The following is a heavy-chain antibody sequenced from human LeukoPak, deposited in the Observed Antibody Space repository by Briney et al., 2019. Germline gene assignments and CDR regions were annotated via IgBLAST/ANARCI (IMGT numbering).Heavy chain of an antibody. V-gene: IGHV4-59*12. CDR3: ARGDYYYGMDV. Sequence: SETLSLTCTVSGGSISSYYWSWIRQPPGKGLEWIGYIYYSGSTNYNPSLKSRVTISVDTSKNQFSLKLSSVTAADTAVYYCARGDYYYGMDVWGKGTTVTVSS. CDR2: IYYSGST. J-gene: IGHJ6*04. CDR1: GGSISSYY.